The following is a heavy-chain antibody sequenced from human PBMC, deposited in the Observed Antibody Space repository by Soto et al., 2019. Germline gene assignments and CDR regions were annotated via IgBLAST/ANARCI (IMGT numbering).Heavy chain of an antibody. D-gene: IGHD2-15*01. CDR1: GFTFSSYG. V-gene: IGHV3-30*18. J-gene: IGHJ4*02. CDR3: AKKKEGVALYYFDY. Sequence: GGSLRLSCAASGFTFSSYGMHWVRQAPGKGLEWVAVISYDGSNKYYADSVKGRFTISRDNSKNTLYLQMNSLRAEDTAVYYCAKKKEGVALYYFDYWGQGTLVTVSS. CDR2: ISYDGSNK.